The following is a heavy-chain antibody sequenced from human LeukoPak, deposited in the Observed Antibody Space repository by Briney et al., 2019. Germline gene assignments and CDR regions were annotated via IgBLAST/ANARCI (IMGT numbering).Heavy chain of an antibody. CDR3: ASKDASGYFS. V-gene: IGHV4-34*01. CDR2: INHSGSA. CDR1: GGSISSYY. Sequence: SETLSLTCTVSGGSISSYYWSWIRQPPGEGLEWIGEINHSGSANYNPSLKSRVTISVDTSKNQFSLRLSSVTAADTALYYCASKDASGYFSWGQGTLVTVSS. D-gene: IGHD3-22*01. J-gene: IGHJ5*02.